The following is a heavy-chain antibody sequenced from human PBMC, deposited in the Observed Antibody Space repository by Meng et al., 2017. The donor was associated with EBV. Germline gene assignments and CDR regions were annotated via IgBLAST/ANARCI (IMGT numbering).Heavy chain of an antibody. Sequence: QVQLQESGPGLVKPSETLSLTRTVSGGSVNNESYYWGWIRQPTGKGLEYIGYIYYTGSTNYNSSLKSRVTISLDKSKNQFSLKLTSLTAADTAIYYCARGDYTNYPRWFDPWGQGTLVTVAS. CDR2: IYYTGST. V-gene: IGHV4-61*01. CDR3: ARGDYTNYPRWFDP. J-gene: IGHJ5*02. D-gene: IGHD4-11*01. CDR1: GGSVNNESYY.